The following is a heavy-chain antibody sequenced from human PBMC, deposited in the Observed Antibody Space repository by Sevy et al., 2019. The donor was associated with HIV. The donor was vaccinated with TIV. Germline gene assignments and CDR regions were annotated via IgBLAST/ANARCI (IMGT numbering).Heavy chain of an antibody. V-gene: IGHV1-46*01. Sequence: GESLKISCKASGYTFTSYYMHWVRQAPGQGLEWMGIINPSGGSTSYAQKFQGRVTMTRDTSTSTVYMELSSLRSEDTAVYCCARDSDNYDILTGYYPFDYWGQGTLVTVSS. CDR3: ARDSDNYDILTGYYPFDY. J-gene: IGHJ4*02. CDR2: INPSGGST. D-gene: IGHD3-9*01. CDR1: GYTFTSYY.